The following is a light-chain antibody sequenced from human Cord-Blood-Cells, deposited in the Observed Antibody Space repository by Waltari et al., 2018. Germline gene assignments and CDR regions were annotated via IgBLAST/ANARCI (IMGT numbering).Light chain of an antibody. CDR3: SSYTSSSTWV. CDR2: DVS. V-gene: IGLV2-14*01. CDR1: SSDDGGYNY. Sequence: QSALTQPASVSGSPGQSITISCPGTSSDDGGYNYVPWYQQHPGKAPKLMIYDVSNRPSGVSNRFSGSKSGNTASLTISGLQAEDEADYYCSSYTSSSTWVFGGGTKLTVL. J-gene: IGLJ3*02.